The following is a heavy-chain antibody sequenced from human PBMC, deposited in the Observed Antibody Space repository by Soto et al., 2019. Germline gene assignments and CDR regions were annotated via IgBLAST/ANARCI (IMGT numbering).Heavy chain of an antibody. V-gene: IGHV3-7*01. CDR2: INQDGSEK. Sequence: GGSLRLSCAASGFTFSSYWMDWVRQAPGKGLEWVANINQDGSEKLYIDSVKGRFTISRDNAKNSLYLQMSRLTAEDSALYYCSTSLDYWGQGTLVTVS. CDR1: GFTFSSYW. CDR3: STSLDY. J-gene: IGHJ4*02.